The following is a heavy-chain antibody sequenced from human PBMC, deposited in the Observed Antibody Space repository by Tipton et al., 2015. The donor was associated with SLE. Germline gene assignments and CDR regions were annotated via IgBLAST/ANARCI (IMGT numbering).Heavy chain of an antibody. CDR3: ARAVPGVYYYYYYMDV. V-gene: IGHV4-4*07. J-gene: IGHJ6*03. D-gene: IGHD1-14*01. CDR1: GGSISSYY. Sequence: TLSLTCTVSGGSISSYYWSWIRQPAGKGLEWLGRIFTSGSTNYNPSLKSRVTISVDTSKNQFSLKLSSVTAADTAVYYCARAVPGVYYYYYYMDVWGKGTTVTVSS. CDR2: IFTSGST.